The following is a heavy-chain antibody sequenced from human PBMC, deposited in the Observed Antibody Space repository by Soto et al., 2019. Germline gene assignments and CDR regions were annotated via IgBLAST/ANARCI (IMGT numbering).Heavy chain of an antibody. Sequence: EVQLLESGGGLVQPGGSLRLSCAASGFTFSSYAMSWVRQARGKGLEWVSAISGSGGSTYYADSVKGRFTISRDNSKNTLYLQMNSLRAEDTAVYYCASIAAAGYWYFDLWGRGTLVTVSS. CDR2: ISGSGGST. CDR3: ASIAAAGYWYFDL. V-gene: IGHV3-23*01. D-gene: IGHD6-13*01. J-gene: IGHJ2*01. CDR1: GFTFSSYA.